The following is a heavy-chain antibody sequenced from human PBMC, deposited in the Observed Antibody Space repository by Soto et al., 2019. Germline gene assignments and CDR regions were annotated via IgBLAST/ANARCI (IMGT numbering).Heavy chain of an antibody. CDR2: IIPIFGTA. CDR3: AIDVSSTRTPDYYYYGMYV. Sequence: QVQLVQSGAEVKKPGSSVKVSCKASGGTFSSYAISWVRQAPGQGLEWMGGIIPIFGTANYAQKFQGRVTITADESTSTAYMELSSLRSEDTAVYYCAIDVSSTRTPDYYYYGMYVWGQGTTVTVSS. V-gene: IGHV1-69*01. J-gene: IGHJ6*02. CDR1: GGTFSSYA. D-gene: IGHD2-2*01.